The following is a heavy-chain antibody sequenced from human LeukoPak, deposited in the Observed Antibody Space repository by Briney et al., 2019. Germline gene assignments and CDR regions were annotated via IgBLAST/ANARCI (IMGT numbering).Heavy chain of an antibody. J-gene: IGHJ5*02. V-gene: IGHV1-18*01. CDR1: GYTFTSSG. CDR2: SSAYNGNT. Sequence: ASVKVSCKASGYTFTSSGISWVRQAPGQGLECRECSSAYNGNTNYAQKLQGRVTMTTDTSTSTAYMELRSLRSDDTAVYYCARGGSRAVAGTRWFDPWGQGTLVTVSS. D-gene: IGHD6-19*01. CDR3: ARGGSRAVAGTRWFDP.